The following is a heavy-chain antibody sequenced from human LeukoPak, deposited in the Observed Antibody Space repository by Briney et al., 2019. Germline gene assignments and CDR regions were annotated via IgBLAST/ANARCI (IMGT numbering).Heavy chain of an antibody. V-gene: IGHV3-9*03. Sequence: GGSLRLSCAASGFTFDDYAMHWVRQAPGKGLEWVSGISWNSGSIGYADSVKGRFTISRDNAKNSLYLQMNSLRAEDMALYYCAKDAGSGWYGRYYFDYWGQGTLVTVSS. CDR1: GFTFDDYA. J-gene: IGHJ4*02. CDR2: ISWNSGSI. D-gene: IGHD6-19*01. CDR3: AKDAGSGWYGRYYFDY.